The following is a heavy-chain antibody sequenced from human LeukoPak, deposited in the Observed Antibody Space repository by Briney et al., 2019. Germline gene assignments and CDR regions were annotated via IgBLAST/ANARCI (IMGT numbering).Heavy chain of an antibody. D-gene: IGHD6-19*01. CDR2: ISSSGSTI. V-gene: IGHV3-48*03. CDR1: GFTFSTYE. Sequence: GGSLRLSCAASGFTFSTYEMHWVRQAPGKGLEWVSDISSSGSTIYYADSVKGRFTTSRDNAKNLLYLQMHSLRADDTAVYYCSLLAVASPQDYWGQGTLVTVSS. CDR3: SLLAVASPQDY. J-gene: IGHJ4*02.